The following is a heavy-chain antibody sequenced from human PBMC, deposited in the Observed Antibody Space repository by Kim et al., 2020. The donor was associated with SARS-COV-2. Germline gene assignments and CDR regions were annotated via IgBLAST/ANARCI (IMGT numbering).Heavy chain of an antibody. D-gene: IGHD6-13*01. CDR3: ARDGRAAAGSPPSDNEVRGMDV. V-gene: IGHV1-69*13. J-gene: IGHJ6*02. Sequence: SVKVSCKASGGTFSSYAISWVRQAPGQGLEWMGGIIPIFGTANYAQKFQGRVTITADESTSTAYMELSSLRSEDTAVYYCARDGRAAAGSPPSDNEVRGMDVWGQGTTVTVSS. CDR2: IIPIFGTA. CDR1: GGTFSSYA.